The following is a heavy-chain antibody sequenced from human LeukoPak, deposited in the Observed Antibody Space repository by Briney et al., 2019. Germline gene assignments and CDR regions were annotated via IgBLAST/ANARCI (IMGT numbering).Heavy chain of an antibody. Sequence: ASVNVSCKASGYSFASHGITWVRQAPGQGLEWMGWISAYNGNTNYAQKLQGRVTMTTDTSTSTAYMELRSLRSDDTAVYYCARKGTVVTLGAFDIWGQGTMVTVSS. J-gene: IGHJ3*02. CDR1: GYSFASHG. CDR2: ISAYNGNT. D-gene: IGHD4-23*01. V-gene: IGHV1-18*01. CDR3: ARKGTVVTLGAFDI.